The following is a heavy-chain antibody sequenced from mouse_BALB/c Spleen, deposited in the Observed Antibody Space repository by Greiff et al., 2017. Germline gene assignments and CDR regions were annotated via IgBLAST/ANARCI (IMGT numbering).Heavy chain of an antibody. CDR1: GFTFTDYY. CDR3: DALTFDY. J-gene: IGHJ2*01. Sequence: DVQLQESGAELVRPGASVKLSCTASGFTFTDYYMHWVKQRPEQGLEWIGWIDPENGDTEYAPKFQGKATMTADTSSNTAYLQLSSLTSEDAAVYYCDALTFDYWGQGTTLTVSS. V-gene: IGHV14-4*02. CDR2: IDPENGDT.